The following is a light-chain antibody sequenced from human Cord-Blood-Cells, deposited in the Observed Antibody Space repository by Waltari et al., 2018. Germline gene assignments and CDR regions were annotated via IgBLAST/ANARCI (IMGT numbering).Light chain of an antibody. CDR1: QSLLHSNGYNY. Sequence: DIVMTQSPLPLPVTPGESASISCRSSQSLLHSNGYNYLDWYLQKPGQSPQLLIYLGSNRASGVPYRFSGSGSGTDFTLKISRVEAEDVGVYYCMQALQTPRTFGQGTKVEIK. CDR3: MQALQTPRT. CDR2: LGS. V-gene: IGKV2-28*01. J-gene: IGKJ1*01.